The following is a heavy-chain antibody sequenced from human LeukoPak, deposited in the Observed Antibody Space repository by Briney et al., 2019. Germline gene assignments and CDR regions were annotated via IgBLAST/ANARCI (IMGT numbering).Heavy chain of an antibody. D-gene: IGHD3-22*01. CDR2: ISWNSGGI. Sequence: GGSLRLSCAASGFTFDDYAMHWVRQAPGKGLEWVSGISWNSGGIGYADSVKGRFTISRDNAKNSLYLQMNSLRAEDTALYYCAKNLYDSSGYYYPTAMGDRGQGTLVTVSS. CDR3: AKNLYDSSGYYYPTAMGD. V-gene: IGHV3-9*01. CDR1: GFTFDDYA. J-gene: IGHJ4*02.